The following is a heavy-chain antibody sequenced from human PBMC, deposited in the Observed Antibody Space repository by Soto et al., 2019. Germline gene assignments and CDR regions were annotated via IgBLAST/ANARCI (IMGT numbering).Heavy chain of an antibody. V-gene: IGHV3-30*18. CDR2: VSHDGRIT. D-gene: IGHD6-19*01. Sequence: VQLVESGGGVVQPGRSLRLSCAASGFTFSDYALHWVRQAPGKGLEWVAVVSHDGRITHYADSVKGRFTISRDSSKNTLSLEMTSLSAEDRAVYYCAKGGRQWLVTSDFNYWGQGALVPVSS. CDR1: GFTFSDYA. J-gene: IGHJ4*02. CDR3: AKGGRQWLVTSDFNY.